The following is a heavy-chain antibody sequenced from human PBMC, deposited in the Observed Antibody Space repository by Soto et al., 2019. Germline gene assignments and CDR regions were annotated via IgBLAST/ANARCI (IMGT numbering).Heavy chain of an antibody. CDR1: GYTLTELS. CDR3: AKDLLAEASYYYYGMDV. Sequence: ASVKVSCKVSGYTLTELSMHWVRQAPGKGLEWMGGFDPEDGETIYAQKFQGRVTMTEDTSTDTAYMELSSLRSEDTAVYYCAKDLLAEASYYYYGMDVWGQGTTVTVSS. J-gene: IGHJ6*02. D-gene: IGHD6-13*01. CDR2: FDPEDGET. V-gene: IGHV1-24*01.